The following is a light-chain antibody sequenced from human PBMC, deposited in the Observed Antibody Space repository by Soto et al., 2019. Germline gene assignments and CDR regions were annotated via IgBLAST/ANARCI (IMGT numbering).Light chain of an antibody. V-gene: IGLV2-11*01. CDR1: SSDVGGYNY. CDR3: CSYAGSFPYV. CDR2: DVS. Sequence: QCALTQPRSVSGSPGQAVTISCTRTSSDVGGYNYVSWYQQHPGKAPKLMIYDVSKRPSGVPDRFSGSKSGNTASLTISGLQAEDEADYYCCSYAGSFPYVFGTGTKVTVL. J-gene: IGLJ1*01.